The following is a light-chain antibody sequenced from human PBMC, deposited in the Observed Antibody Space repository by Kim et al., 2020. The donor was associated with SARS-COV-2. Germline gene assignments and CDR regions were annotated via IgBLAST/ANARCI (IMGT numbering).Light chain of an antibody. CDR3: VQATQMYS. CDR1: QSLVQSNGNTY. V-gene: IGKV2-24*01. CDR2: KLF. J-gene: IGKJ2*03. Sequence: GQQAKVACRSRQSLVQSNGNTYMSWLHQRPGQPLRQLIYKLFNRLTGVTDRFSGSGAGTDFTLHISRVEAEDVGLYDRVQATQMYSFGQGTKLK.